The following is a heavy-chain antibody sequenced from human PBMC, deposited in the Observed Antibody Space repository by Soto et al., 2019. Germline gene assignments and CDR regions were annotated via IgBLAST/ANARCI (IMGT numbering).Heavy chain of an antibody. CDR1: GFSLSNARMG. V-gene: IGHV2-26*01. D-gene: IGHD2-21*02. Sequence: SVPALVNPTETLTLTCTFSGFSLSNARMGVSWIRQPPGRALEWLAHIFSNDEKSYSTSLKSRLTISKDTSKSQVVLTMTNMDPVDTATYYCATSGAHIVVVTGVRGWFDPWGQGTLVTVSS. CDR3: ATSGAHIVVVTGVRGWFDP. J-gene: IGHJ5*02. CDR2: IFSNDEK.